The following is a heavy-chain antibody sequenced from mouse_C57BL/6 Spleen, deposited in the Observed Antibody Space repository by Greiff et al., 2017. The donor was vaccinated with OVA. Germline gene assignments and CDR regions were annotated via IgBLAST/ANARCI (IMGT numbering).Heavy chain of an antibody. V-gene: IGHV1-76*01. Sequence: QVQLQQSGPELARPGASVKLSCKASGYTFTDYYFTWVKPRPGLGLEWIGTIYPGGGNTYYNAKFKGKATLTADKSSSTAYMQLSSLTSEDSAVYYCARSRSYAMDYWGQGTSVTVSS. CDR2: IYPGGGNT. J-gene: IGHJ4*01. CDR3: ARSRSYAMDY. CDR1: GYTFTDYY.